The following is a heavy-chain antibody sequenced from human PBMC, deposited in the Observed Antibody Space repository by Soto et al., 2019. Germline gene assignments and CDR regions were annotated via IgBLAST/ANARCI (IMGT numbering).Heavy chain of an antibody. D-gene: IGHD4-17*01. V-gene: IGHV1-24*01. J-gene: IGHJ5*02. Sequence: QVQLVQSGAEVKKPGASVKVSCKVSGYTLNEVAMHWVRQAPGKGLEWLGGFDPDEAETIYAQHFQGRVTXXXXTXXDTVYMELSSLRSEDTALYFCTTYHGDYNFDHWGQGTLVTVSS. CDR1: GYTLNEVA. CDR3: TTYHGDYNFDH. CDR2: FDPDEAET.